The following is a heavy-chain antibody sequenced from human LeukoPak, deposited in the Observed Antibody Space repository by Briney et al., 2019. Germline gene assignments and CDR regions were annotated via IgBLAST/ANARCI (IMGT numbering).Heavy chain of an antibody. CDR2: ISYDGSNK. Sequence: GGSLRLSCAASGFTFSSYGMHWVRQAPGKGLEWVAVISYDGSNKYYADSVKGRFTISRDNSKNTLYLQMNSLRAEDTAVYYCANSRTRAVAGSLYYFDYWGQGTLVTVSS. CDR1: GFTFSSYG. CDR3: ANSRTRAVAGSLYYFDY. V-gene: IGHV3-30*18. D-gene: IGHD6-19*01. J-gene: IGHJ4*02.